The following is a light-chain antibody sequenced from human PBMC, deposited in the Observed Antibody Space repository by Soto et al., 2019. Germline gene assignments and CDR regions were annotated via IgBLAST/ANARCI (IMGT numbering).Light chain of an antibody. CDR1: QSISNY. CDR2: AAS. V-gene: IGKV1-39*01. J-gene: IGKJ4*01. Sequence: DIQMTQSPSSLSASVGDRVTITCRASQSISNYLNWYQQKPGKAPNLLIYAASSLQSGVPSRFSGSGSETDFTLTISSLQPEDFATYYCQQSYSTPFTFGGGTKVEIK. CDR3: QQSYSTPFT.